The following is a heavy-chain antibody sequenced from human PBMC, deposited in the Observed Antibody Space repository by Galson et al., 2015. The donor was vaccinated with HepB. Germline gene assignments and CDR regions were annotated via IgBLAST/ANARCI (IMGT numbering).Heavy chain of an antibody. J-gene: IGHJ3*02. V-gene: IGHV1-69*04. D-gene: IGHD2-2*01. CDR3: ARDSSPDIVVVPAAMDI. CDR2: IIPILGIA. Sequence: SVKVSCKASGGTFSSYTISWVRQAPGQGLEWMGRIIPILGIANYAQKFQGRVTITADKSTSTAYMELSSLRSEDTAVYYCARDSSPDIVVVPAAMDIWGQGTMVTVSS. CDR1: GGTFSSYT.